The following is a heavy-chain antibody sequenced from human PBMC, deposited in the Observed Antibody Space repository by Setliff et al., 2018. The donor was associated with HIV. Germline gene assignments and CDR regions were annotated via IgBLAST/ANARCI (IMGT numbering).Heavy chain of an antibody. CDR3: ARDFWGGSYSSDY. CDR2: IYYSGST. J-gene: IGHJ4*02. CDR1: GGSISSSSYY. V-gene: IGHV4-39*02. D-gene: IGHD1-26*01. Sequence: SETLSLTCTVSGGSISSSSYYWGWIRQPPGKGLEWIGSIYYSGSTYYNPSLKSRVTISVDTSKNQFSLKLSSVTAADTAVYYCARDFWGGSYSSDYWGQGTLVTVSS.